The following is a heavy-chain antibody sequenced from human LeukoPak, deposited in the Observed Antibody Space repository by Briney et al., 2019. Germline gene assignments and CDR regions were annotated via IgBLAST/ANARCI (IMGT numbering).Heavy chain of an antibody. CDR3: TTIRPGY. CDR1: GFTFSSLW. Sequence: PGGSLRLSCAASGFTFSSLWIHWVRQVPGKGLVWVARIKDGGTTTDYADSVKGRFTISRDDAKNTLYLQMNSLRAEDTTVYYCTTIRPGYWGQGTLVTVSP. V-gene: IGHV3-74*01. J-gene: IGHJ4*02. CDR2: IKDGGTTT. D-gene: IGHD5-12*01.